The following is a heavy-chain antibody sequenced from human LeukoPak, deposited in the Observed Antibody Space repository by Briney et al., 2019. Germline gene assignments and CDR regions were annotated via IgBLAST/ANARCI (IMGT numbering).Heavy chain of an antibody. CDR1: GFTFSNYW. J-gene: IGHJ3*02. CDR2: IKQDGSEK. CDR3: ARELSSARDYYDSIGAFDI. V-gene: IGHV3-7*01. Sequence: GGSLRLSCVASGFTFSNYWMTWVRQAPGKGLEWVANIKQDGSEKYYVDSVKGRFTISRDNAKNSLYLQMNSLRAEDTAVYYCARELSSARDYYDSIGAFDIWGQGTMVTVSS. D-gene: IGHD3-22*01.